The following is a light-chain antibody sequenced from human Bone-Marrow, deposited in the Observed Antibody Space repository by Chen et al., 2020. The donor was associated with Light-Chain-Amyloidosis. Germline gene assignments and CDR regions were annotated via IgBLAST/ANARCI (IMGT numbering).Light chain of an antibody. CDR3: QQYYDWPPLT. V-gene: IGKV3D-15*01. CDR2: AAS. CDR1: QSVSTN. Sequence: EIVMTQSPATLSVSPGDRATLSCRASQSVSTNLAWYQQKPGQGPRLLIFAASTRATGIPARLSGSGSGTEFTLTISSLQSEDFAVYYCQQYYDWPPLTFGGGTKVEIK. J-gene: IGKJ4*01.